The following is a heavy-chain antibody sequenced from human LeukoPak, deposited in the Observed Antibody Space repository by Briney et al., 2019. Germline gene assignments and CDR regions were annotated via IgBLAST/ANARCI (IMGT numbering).Heavy chain of an antibody. V-gene: IGHV4-30-2*01. CDR2: IYHTGST. Sequence: ASQTLSLTCTVSGGSISSGGYYWSWIRQHPGKGLEWIGYIYHTGSTYYNPSLKGRVTISVDRSKNQFSLNLNFVTAADTALYYCARGDGSGSGRWFDPWGQGTLITVSS. CDR1: GGSISSGGYY. D-gene: IGHD3-10*01. J-gene: IGHJ5*02. CDR3: ARGDGSGSGRWFDP.